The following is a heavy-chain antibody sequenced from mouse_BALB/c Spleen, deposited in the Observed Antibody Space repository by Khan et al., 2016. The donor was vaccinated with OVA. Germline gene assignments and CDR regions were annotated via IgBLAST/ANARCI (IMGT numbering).Heavy chain of an antibody. CDR2: INTYTGAP. J-gene: IGHJ1*01. CDR1: GYTFTNYG. Sequence: QIQLVQSGPELKKPGETVKISCKASGYTFTNYGMNWVKQAPGKGLKWMGWINTYTGAPTYTDDFKGRFAFSLETSASTAYLQINNLKNEDMATYFWARGASYWYFDVWGAGTTVTVSS. CDR3: ARGASYWYFDV. V-gene: IGHV9-1*02.